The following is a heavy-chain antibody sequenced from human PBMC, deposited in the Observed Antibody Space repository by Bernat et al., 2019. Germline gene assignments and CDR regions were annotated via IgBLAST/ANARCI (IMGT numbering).Heavy chain of an antibody. J-gene: IGHJ3*02. V-gene: IGHV1-46*03. CDR2: INPSGGST. Sequence: QVQLVQSGAEVKKPGASVKVSCKASGYTFTSYYMHWVRQAPGQGLEWMGIINPSGGSTSYAQKFQGRVTMTRDTSTSTVYMELGSLRSGGTAVYYCARRCGEGSGCGLAFDIWGQGTMVTVSS. D-gene: IGHD6-19*01. CDR3: ARRCGEGSGCGLAFDI. CDR1: GYTFTSYY.